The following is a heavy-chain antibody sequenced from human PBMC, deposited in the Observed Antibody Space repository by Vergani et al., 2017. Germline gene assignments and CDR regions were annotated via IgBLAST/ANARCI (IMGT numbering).Heavy chain of an antibody. CDR1: GFTSSHYG. V-gene: IGHV3-30*03. CDR3: ARSTRDCSSTSCYPYYYYGMDV. Sequence: QVHLVESGGGVVQPGRSLRLSCVVSGFTSSHYGMHWVRQAPGKGLEWVAVISYDGTQKYYADSVKGRFTISRDNSKNSLYLQMNSLRAEDTAVYYCARSTRDCSSTSCYPYYYYGMDVWGQGTTVTVSS. D-gene: IGHD2-2*01. CDR2: ISYDGTQK. J-gene: IGHJ6*02.